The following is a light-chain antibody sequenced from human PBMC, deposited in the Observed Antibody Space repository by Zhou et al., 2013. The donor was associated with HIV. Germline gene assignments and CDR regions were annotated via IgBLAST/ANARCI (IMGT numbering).Light chain of an antibody. CDR2: SSN. CDR1: SSNIGSYT. J-gene: IGLJ3*02. CDR3: ATWDDSLNGLV. V-gene: IGLV1-44*01. Sequence: QSVVTQPPSASGTPGQRVTISCSGSSSNIGSYTVNWYQQLPGTAPKLLIFSSNQRPSGVPDRFSGSKSGTSASLAISGLESEDEADYYCATWDDSLNGLVFGGGTKLTVL.